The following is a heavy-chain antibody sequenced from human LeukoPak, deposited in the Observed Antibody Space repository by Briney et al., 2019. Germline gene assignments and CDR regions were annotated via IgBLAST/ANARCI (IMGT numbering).Heavy chain of an antibody. Sequence: GGSLRLSCAASGFTFSSYSMNWVRQAPGKGLEWVSSISSSSSYIYYADSVKGRFTISRDNAKNSLYLQMNSLRAEDTAIYYCTRVGYIDEGIDYWGQGALVTVSS. J-gene: IGHJ4*02. CDR1: GFTFSSYS. V-gene: IGHV3-21*06. D-gene: IGHD5-24*01. CDR3: TRVGYIDEGIDY. CDR2: ISSSSSYI.